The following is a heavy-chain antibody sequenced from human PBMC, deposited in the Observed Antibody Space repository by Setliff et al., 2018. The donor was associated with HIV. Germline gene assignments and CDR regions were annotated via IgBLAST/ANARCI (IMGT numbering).Heavy chain of an antibody. CDR2: IGSSSRYS. CDR3: ARIGSDAFDI. Sequence: GGSLRLSCAASGFTFSDYYMSWIRQAPGKGLEWISYIGSSSRYSDYADSVKGRFTISRDNAKNSLYLQMNSLRAEDTAVYYCARIGSDAFDIWGQGTMVTV. CDR1: GFTFSDYY. J-gene: IGHJ3*02. V-gene: IGHV3-11*03.